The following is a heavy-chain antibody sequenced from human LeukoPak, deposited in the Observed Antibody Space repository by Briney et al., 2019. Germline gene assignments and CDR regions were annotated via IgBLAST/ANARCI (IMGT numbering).Heavy chain of an antibody. CDR3: ARAMQQLVPGGFDY. Sequence: SETLSLTCTVSGGSISSYYWSWIRQPPGKGLEWIGYIYYSGSTNYNPSLKSRVTISVDTSKNRFSLKLSSVTAADTAVYYCARAMQQLVPGGFDYWGQGTLVTVSS. CDR2: IYYSGST. V-gene: IGHV4-59*01. D-gene: IGHD6-6*01. CDR1: GGSISSYY. J-gene: IGHJ4*02.